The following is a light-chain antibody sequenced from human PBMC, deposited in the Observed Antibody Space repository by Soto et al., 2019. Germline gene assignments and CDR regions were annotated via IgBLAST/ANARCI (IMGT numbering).Light chain of an antibody. Sequence: DIQMTQSPCDRSAPVGGRVTSTCRASQDISNFLVWFQQRPGKVPKRLMYSANRLESGVPSRFSGSGSGTEFTLTISSLQPEDFATYYCLQHKSYPRTFGQGTKVDIK. CDR2: SAN. CDR1: QDISNF. J-gene: IGKJ1*01. CDR3: LQHKSYPRT. V-gene: IGKV1-17*03.